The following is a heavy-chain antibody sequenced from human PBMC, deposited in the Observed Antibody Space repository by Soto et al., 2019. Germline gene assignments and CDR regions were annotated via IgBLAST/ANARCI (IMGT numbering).Heavy chain of an antibody. CDR3: ARGHEKGMADIVLHQFISYMDV. J-gene: IGHJ6*03. V-gene: IGHV1-8*01. CDR2: MNPNSGNT. Sequence: ASVKVSCKSSGYTFTSYDINCVRQATGQGLEWMGWMNPNSGNTGYAQKFQGRVTMTRNTSISTAYMELSSLRSEDTAVYYCARGHEKGMADIVLHQFISYMDVWGKGTTVTVSS. D-gene: IGHD2-8*01. CDR1: GYTFTSYD.